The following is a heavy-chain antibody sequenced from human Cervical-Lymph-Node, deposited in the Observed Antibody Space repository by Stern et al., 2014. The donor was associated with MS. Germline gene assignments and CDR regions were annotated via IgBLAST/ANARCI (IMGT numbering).Heavy chain of an antibody. V-gene: IGHV1-46*01. D-gene: IGHD6-13*01. CDR2: LNPYFGPT. Sequence: QVQLQQSGAEIKKPGASVKISCKASGYSFTTYYINWVRQAPGQGLEWVALLNPYFGPTTYAQNFQGRVTVTENTSTDTVDLELAGLRDEDSAVYYCARVLSLATSDSWGQGTLVTVSS. J-gene: IGHJ4*02. CDR3: ARVLSLATSDS. CDR1: GYSFTTYY.